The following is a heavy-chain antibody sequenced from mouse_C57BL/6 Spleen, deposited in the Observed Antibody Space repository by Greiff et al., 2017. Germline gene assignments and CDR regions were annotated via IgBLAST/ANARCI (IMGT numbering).Heavy chain of an antibody. D-gene: IGHD1-1*01. J-gene: IGHJ2*01. CDR3: TRWRYYGSSYDY. Sequence: VQLQQSGAELVRPGASVTLSCKASGYTFTDYEMHWVKQTPVHGLEWIGAIDPETGGTAYNQKFKGKAILTADKSSSTAYMELRSLTSEDSAVYYCTRWRYYGSSYDYWGQGTTLTVSS. CDR1: GYTFTDYE. V-gene: IGHV1-15*01. CDR2: IDPETGGT.